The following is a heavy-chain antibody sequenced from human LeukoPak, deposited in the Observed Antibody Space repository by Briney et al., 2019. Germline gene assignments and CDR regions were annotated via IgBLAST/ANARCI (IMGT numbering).Heavy chain of an antibody. CDR1: GFSFTTYW. D-gene: IGHD3-10*01. CDR3: AKLAKYFYGSETYYFFEH. CDR2: INQDGTEK. V-gene: IGHV3-7*01. Sequence: VGSLRLSCAASGFSFTTYWMSWVRQAPGKGLEWVANINQDGTEKYYVDSVKGRFTISRDNAKNSLYLQMNSLRVEDTAVYYCAKLAKYFYGSETYYFFEHWGQGTPVTASS. J-gene: IGHJ4*02.